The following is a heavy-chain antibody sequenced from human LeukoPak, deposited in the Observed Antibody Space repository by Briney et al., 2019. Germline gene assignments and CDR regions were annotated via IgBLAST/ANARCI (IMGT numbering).Heavy chain of an antibody. CDR3: ARHVAPDMDYFDY. Sequence: TSSETLSLTCTVSGGSISGYYWTWIRQSPGKRPEWLADIRYTGSTNYNPSLKSRLSLSVDTSKNQFSLTLTSVTAADTAVYYCARHVAPDMDYFDYWGPGTLVTVSP. V-gene: IGHV4-59*08. CDR1: GGSISGYY. CDR2: IRYTGST. D-gene: IGHD2-15*01. J-gene: IGHJ4*02.